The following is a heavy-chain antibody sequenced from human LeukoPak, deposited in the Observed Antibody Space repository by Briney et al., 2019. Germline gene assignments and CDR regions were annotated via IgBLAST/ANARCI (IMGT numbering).Heavy chain of an antibody. CDR3: ARGEVVPAAIDYYYGMDV. CDR2: IIPIFGTA. Sequence: SVTVSCKASGGTFSSYAISWVRQAPGQGLEWMGGIIPIFGTANYAQKFQGRVTITADESTSTAYMELSSLRSEDTAVYYCARGEVVPAAIDYYYGMDVWGQGTTVTVSS. V-gene: IGHV1-69*01. D-gene: IGHD2-2*02. CDR1: GGTFSSYA. J-gene: IGHJ6*02.